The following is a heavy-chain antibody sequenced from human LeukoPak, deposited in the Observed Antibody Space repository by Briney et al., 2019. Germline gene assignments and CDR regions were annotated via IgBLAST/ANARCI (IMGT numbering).Heavy chain of an antibody. CDR3: ARGQFWSGYSI. Sequence: PSETLSLTCTVSGGSISSSSYYWSWIRQPPGKGLERIGEINHRRSTNYNPSLKSRVTMSVDTSKNQFSLNLSSVTAADTAVYYCARGQFWSGYSIWGQGTLVTVSS. J-gene: IGHJ1*01. CDR2: INHRRST. V-gene: IGHV4-39*01. CDR1: GGSISSSSYY. D-gene: IGHD3-3*02.